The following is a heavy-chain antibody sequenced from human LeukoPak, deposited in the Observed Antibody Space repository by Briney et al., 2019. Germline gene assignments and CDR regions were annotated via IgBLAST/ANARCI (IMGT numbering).Heavy chain of an antibody. V-gene: IGHV4-4*07. D-gene: IGHD6-19*01. J-gene: IGHJ4*02. CDR3: ARGSKGAVAGTGDY. CDR1: GGSISSYY. CDR2: IYTSGST. Sequence: PSETLSLTCTVSGGSISSYYWSWIRQPAGKGLEWIGRIYTSGSTDYNPSLKSRVTMSVDTSKNQFSLKLSSVTAADTAVYYCARGSKGAVAGTGDYWGQGTLVTVSS.